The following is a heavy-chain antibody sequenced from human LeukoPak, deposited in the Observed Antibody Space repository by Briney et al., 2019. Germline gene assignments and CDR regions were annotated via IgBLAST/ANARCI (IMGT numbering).Heavy chain of an antibody. J-gene: IGHJ6*03. CDR1: GFTVSSNY. CDR3: ASPRVVVGYYMDV. V-gene: IGHV3-66*02. Sequence: GGSLRLSCAASGFTVSSNYMSWVRQAPGKGLEWVSVIYSGGSTYYADSVEGRFTISRDNSKNTLYLQMNSLRAEDTAVYYCASPRVVVGYYMDVWGKGTTVTVSS. D-gene: IGHD2-15*01. CDR2: IYSGGST.